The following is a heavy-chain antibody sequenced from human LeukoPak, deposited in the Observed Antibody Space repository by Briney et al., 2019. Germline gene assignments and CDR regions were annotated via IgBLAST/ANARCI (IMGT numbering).Heavy chain of an antibody. CDR2: IRYDGSNK. Sequence: PGGSLRLSCAASGFTFSSYGMHWVRQAPGKGLEWVAFIRYDGSNKYYADSVEGRFTISRDNSKNTLYLQMNSLRAEDTAVYYCAKDLYSSSWPFGFDYWGQGTLVTVSS. V-gene: IGHV3-30*02. CDR3: AKDLYSSSWPFGFDY. J-gene: IGHJ4*02. D-gene: IGHD6-13*01. CDR1: GFTFSSYG.